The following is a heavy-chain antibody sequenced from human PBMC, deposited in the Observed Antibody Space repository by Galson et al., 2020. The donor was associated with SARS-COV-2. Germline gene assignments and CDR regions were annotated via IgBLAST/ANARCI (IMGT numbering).Heavy chain of an antibody. CDR3: ARDRDPLSSSWLTLNY. D-gene: IGHD6-13*01. Sequence: SETLSLTCNVSGVSISTGVYYWSWIRQPAGKGLEWIGHVYTSGSTNYNPSLKSRVTISIDTSKNQFSLKLNSATAADTAVYYCARDRDPLSSSWLTLNYWGQGTLVTVSS. V-gene: IGHV4-61*09. J-gene: IGHJ4*02. CDR1: GVSISTGVYY. CDR2: VYTSGST.